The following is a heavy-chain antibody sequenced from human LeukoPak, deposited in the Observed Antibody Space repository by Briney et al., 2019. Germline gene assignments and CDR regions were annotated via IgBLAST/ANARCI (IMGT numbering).Heavy chain of an antibody. D-gene: IGHD3-16*02. V-gene: IGHV3-15*01. CDR3: TTDAPYDYVWGSYRYTYYYMDV. Sequence: GGSLRLSCSASGFTFNKAWMSWVRQTPGKGLEWVGRIKSKTDGGTTDYAAPVKGRFTISRDDSKNTLYLQMNSLKTEDTAVYYCTTDAPYDYVWGSYRYTYYYMDVWGKGTTVTISS. J-gene: IGHJ6*03. CDR1: GFTFNKAW. CDR2: IKSKTDGGTT.